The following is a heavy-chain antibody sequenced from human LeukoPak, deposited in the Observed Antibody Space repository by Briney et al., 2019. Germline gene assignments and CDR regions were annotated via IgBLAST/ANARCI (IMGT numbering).Heavy chain of an antibody. D-gene: IGHD3-16*01. Sequence: PSETLSLTCAVYGGSFSGYYWSWIRQPPGKGLEWIGEINHSGSTNYNPSLKSRVTISVDTSKNQFSLKLSSVTAADTAVYYCANDDRAYYYGMDVWGQGTTVTVSS. CDR3: ANDDRAYYYGMDV. CDR1: GGSFSGYY. J-gene: IGHJ6*02. CDR2: INHSGST. V-gene: IGHV4-34*01.